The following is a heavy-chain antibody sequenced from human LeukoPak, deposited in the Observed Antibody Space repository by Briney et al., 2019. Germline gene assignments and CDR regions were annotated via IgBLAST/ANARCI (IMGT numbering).Heavy chain of an antibody. CDR1: GYTFTDYA. CDR3: ARGGKQWRGGNYFDS. CDR2: ITTGRGDT. V-gene: IGHV1-3*03. J-gene: IGHJ4*02. Sequence: ASVKVSCKASGYTFTDYALHWVRQAPGQSLEWMGWITTGRGDTQYSQAFQRRITITRDKSASTVSMDLSALRSEDTAVYYCARGGKQWRGGNYFDSWGQGTLVAVS. D-gene: IGHD6-19*01.